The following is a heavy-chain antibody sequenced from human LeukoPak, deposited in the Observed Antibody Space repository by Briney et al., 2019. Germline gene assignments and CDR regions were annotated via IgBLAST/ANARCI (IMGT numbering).Heavy chain of an antibody. CDR1: GYTFTGYY. D-gene: IGHD6-13*01. V-gene: IGHV1-2*06. CDR2: INPNSGGT. J-gene: IGHJ6*02. Sequence: ASVKVSCKASGYTFTGYYMHWVRQAPGQGLEWMGRINPNSGGTNYAQKFQGRVTMTRDTSISTAYMELSRLRSDDTAVYYCARAAAAGRDYYYGMDVWGQGTTVTVSS. CDR3: ARAAAAGRDYYYGMDV.